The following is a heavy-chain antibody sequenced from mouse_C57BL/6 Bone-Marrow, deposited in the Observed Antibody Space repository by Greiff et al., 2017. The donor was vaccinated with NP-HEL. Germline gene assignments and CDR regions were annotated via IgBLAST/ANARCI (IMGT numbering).Heavy chain of an antibody. CDR1: GYTFTSYD. Sequence: VHLVESGPELVKPGASVKLSCKASGYTFTSYDINWVKQRPGQGLEWIGWTYPRDGSTKYNEKFKGKATLTVDTSSSTAYMELHSLTSEDSAVYFCARGGLLRSPWFAYWGQGTLVTVSA. V-gene: IGHV1-85*01. CDR2: TYPRDGST. D-gene: IGHD1-1*01. J-gene: IGHJ3*01. CDR3: ARGGLLRSPWFAY.